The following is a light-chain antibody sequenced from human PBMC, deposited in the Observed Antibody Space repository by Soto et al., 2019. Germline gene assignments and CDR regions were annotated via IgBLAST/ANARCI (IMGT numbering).Light chain of an antibody. CDR2: DVS. V-gene: IGLV2-14*01. Sequence: QSALTQPASVSGSPGQSITISCTGTSSDLGDYNSVSWYQHHPGKAPKLMIYDVSHRPSGVSNRFSGSKSGNTASLTISGLQAEDEADYYCISYTPSSTWVFGGGTKLTVL. J-gene: IGLJ3*02. CDR3: ISYTPSSTWV. CDR1: SSDLGDYNS.